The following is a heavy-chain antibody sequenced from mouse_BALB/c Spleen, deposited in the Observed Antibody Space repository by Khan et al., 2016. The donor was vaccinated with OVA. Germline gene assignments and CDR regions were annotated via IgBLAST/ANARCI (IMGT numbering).Heavy chain of an antibody. Sequence: VQLKESGGGLVQPGGSRKLSCVASGFTFSSIGMHWVRQAPEKGLEWVAYISGDSSTIYYTDTVKGRFTISRDNPKNTLFLQMTSLRSEDMAMYYCARSYFYGYYFDQWGQGTTLTVSS. CDR1: GFTFSSIG. CDR3: ARSYFYGYYFDQ. CDR2: ISGDSSTI. D-gene: IGHD1-1*01. V-gene: IGHV5-17*02. J-gene: IGHJ2*01.